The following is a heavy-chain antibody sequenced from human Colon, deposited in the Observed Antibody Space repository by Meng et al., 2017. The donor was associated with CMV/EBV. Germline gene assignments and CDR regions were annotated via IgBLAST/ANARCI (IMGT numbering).Heavy chain of an antibody. CDR2: INPNSGGT. D-gene: IGHD3-22*01. J-gene: IGHJ3*02. Sequence: ASVKVSCKASGYTFTGYYMHWVRQAPGQGLEWMGWINPNSGGTNYAQKFQGRVTMTRDTSISTAYMELSRLRSDDTAVYYCAKGVTSGSTYRAFDILGQGTKVTVSS. CDR1: GYTFTGYY. V-gene: IGHV1-2*02. CDR3: AKGVTSGSTYRAFDI.